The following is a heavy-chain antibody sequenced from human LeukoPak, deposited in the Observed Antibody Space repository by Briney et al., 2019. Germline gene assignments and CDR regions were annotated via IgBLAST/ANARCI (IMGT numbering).Heavy chain of an antibody. D-gene: IGHD6-19*01. CDR1: GYTFTSYG. V-gene: IGHV1-18*01. Sequence: ASVKVSCKASGYTFTSYGISWVRQAPGQGLEWMGWISAYNGNTNYAQELRGRVTMTTDTSTGTAYMELRSLRSDDTAVYYCARGPLGRGWYYFDYWGQGTLVTVSS. J-gene: IGHJ4*02. CDR3: ARGPLGRGWYYFDY. CDR2: ISAYNGNT.